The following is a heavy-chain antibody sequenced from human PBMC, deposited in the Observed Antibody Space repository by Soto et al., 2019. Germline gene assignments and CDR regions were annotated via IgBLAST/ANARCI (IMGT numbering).Heavy chain of an antibody. J-gene: IGHJ6*02. D-gene: IGHD6-19*01. V-gene: IGHV1-69*02. CDR2: IIPILGIA. Sequence: QVQLVQSGAEVKKPGSSVKVSCKASGGTFSSYTISWVRQAPGQGLEWMGRIIPILGIANYAQKFQGRVTITADKSTSTAYMELSSLRSEDTAVYYCARGPAYSSGLGAYYYGRDVWGQGTTVTVSS. CDR3: ARGPAYSSGLGAYYYGRDV. CDR1: GGTFSSYT.